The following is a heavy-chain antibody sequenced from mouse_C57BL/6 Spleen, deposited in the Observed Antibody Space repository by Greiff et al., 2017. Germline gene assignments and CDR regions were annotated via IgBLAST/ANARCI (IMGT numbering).Heavy chain of an antibody. J-gene: IGHJ4*01. D-gene: IGHD1-1*02. CDR2: IYPGGGCT. V-gene: IGHV1-63*01. CDR1: GYTFTNYW. CDR3: ARCHYGGSDAMDY. Sequence: VQLQQSGAELVRPGTSVKMSCKASGYTFTNYWIGWAKQRPGHGLGWVGDIYPGGGCTNYNVKFKGKATLTADKSSSNAYMPFSSLTSEDSAIYYCARCHYGGSDAMDYWGQGTSVTVSA.